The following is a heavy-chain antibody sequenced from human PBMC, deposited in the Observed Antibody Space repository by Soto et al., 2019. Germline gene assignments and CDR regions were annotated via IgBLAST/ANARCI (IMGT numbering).Heavy chain of an antibody. V-gene: IGHV3-23*01. CDR2: VSGSGGTT. CDR3: ARCTVDTIVTSGWCHYLDP. J-gene: IGHJ5*02. CDR1: GFTVSSSA. D-gene: IGHD6-19*01. Sequence: PGGSLRLSCAASGFTVSSSAMSWVRQAPGKGLEWVSTVSGSGGTTYYADSVRGRFTISRDNSKNTLYLQMNSLRAEDTAIYFCARCTVDTIVTSGWCHYLDPWGQGTLVTVSS.